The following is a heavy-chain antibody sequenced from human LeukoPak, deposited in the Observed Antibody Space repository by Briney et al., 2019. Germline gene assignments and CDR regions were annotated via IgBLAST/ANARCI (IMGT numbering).Heavy chain of an antibody. Sequence: GGSLRLSCAASGFTFRSYEMNWVRQAPRKGLEWVSYISSGGNTIYYADSFKGRFTISRDNAKNSLYLQMNSLRAEDTAVYYCASRPPHGVFVVFDYRGQGTLVTVSS. D-gene: IGHD4-17*01. CDR1: GFTFRSYE. V-gene: IGHV3-48*03. CDR2: ISSGGNTI. J-gene: IGHJ4*02. CDR3: ASRPPHGVFVVFDY.